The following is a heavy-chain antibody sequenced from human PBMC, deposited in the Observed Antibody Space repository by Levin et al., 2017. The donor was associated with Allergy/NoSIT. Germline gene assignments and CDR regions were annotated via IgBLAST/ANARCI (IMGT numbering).Heavy chain of an antibody. Sequence: GGSLRLSCAASGFTFSIYGIYWVRQAPGKGLEWVAIISSDGSYISYGDSVKGRFTVSRDNSKNTLYLQMTSLRVEDTAVYYCARGLFDFWGQGALVTVSS. V-gene: IGHV3-33*08. CDR1: GFTFSIYG. J-gene: IGHJ4*02. D-gene: IGHD5-12*01. CDR2: ISSDGSYI. CDR3: ARGLFDF.